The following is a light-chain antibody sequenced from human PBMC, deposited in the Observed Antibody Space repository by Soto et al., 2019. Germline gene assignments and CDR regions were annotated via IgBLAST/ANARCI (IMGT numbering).Light chain of an antibody. CDR3: QQYNNWPLT. V-gene: IGKV3-15*01. CDR2: GAS. Sequence: EIVMTQSPATLSVFPGERVTLSCRASQSVSSNLAWYQQIPGQAPRLLIYGASTRATAFPTRFSGSGSGTEFTLTVSPLQPQDFAVYYCQQYNNWPLTFGGGTKVEIK. CDR1: QSVSSN. J-gene: IGKJ4*01.